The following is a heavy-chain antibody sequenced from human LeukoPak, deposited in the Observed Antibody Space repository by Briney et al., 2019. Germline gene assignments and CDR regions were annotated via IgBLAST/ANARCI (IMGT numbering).Heavy chain of an antibody. J-gene: IGHJ4*02. D-gene: IGHD6-19*01. CDR1: GFTVSSNY. CDR3: TKLKGWYGEGFFDY. Sequence: GGSLRLSCAASGFTVSSNYMSWVRQPAGKGLEWVSVLYSGGATFYADSVKGRFTISRDTSKNTLYLQMNDLRADDTAVYYCTKLKGWYGEGFFDYWGQGTLATVSS. V-gene: IGHV3-53*01. CDR2: LYSGGAT.